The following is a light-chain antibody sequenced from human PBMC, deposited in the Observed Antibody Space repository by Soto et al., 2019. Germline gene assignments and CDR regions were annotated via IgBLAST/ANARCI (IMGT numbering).Light chain of an antibody. CDR2: QDS. V-gene: IGLV3-1*01. Sequence: SYELTQPPSVSVSPGQTATITCSGDKLGNKYTSWYQQKPGQSPVLIIYQDSRRPSGIPERFSGSNSGNTATLTISGTQAMDEADYYCQARDSTYVFGTGTKVTVL. J-gene: IGLJ1*01. CDR3: QARDSTYV. CDR1: KLGNKY.